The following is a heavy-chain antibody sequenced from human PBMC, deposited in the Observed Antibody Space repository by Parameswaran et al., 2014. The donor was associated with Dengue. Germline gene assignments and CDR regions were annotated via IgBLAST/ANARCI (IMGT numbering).Heavy chain of an antibody. CDR3: ARETRWLQSRDYFDY. CDR1: GGSISSGDYY. D-gene: IGHD5-24*01. Sequence: LRLSCTVSGGSISSGDYYWSWIRQPPGKGLEWIGYIYYSGSTYYNPSLKSRVTISVDTSKNQFSLKLSSVTAADTAVYYCARETRWLQSRDYFDYWGQGTLVTVSS. J-gene: IGHJ4*02. CDR2: IYYSGST. V-gene: IGHV4-30-4*01.